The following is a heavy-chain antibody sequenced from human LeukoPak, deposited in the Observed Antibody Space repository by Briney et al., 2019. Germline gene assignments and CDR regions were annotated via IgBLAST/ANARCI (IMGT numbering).Heavy chain of an antibody. J-gene: IGHJ4*02. V-gene: IGHV3-53*01. CDR2: IYSGGST. CDR3: ATRPGGGPYY. CDR1: GFTFSNYA. D-gene: IGHD3-16*01. Sequence: GGSLRLSCAASGFTFSNYAMSWVRQAPGKGLEWVSVIYSGGSTYYADSVKGRFTISRDNSKNTLYLQMNSLRAEDTAVYYCATRPGGGPYYWRQATLVTVSS.